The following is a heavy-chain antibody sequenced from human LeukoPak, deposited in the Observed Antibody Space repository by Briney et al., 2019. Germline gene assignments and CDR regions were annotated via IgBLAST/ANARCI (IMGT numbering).Heavy chain of an antibody. CDR1: AFTFSNYA. Sequence: GGSLRLSCAASAFTFSNYAMSWVRQAPGKGLVWVSRINGYGSSTDFADSVKGRFTISRDNAKNTLYLQMNSLRAEDTAVYYCARDAPGNTALDYWGQGTLVTVSS. D-gene: IGHD5-18*01. CDR3: ARDAPGNTALDY. J-gene: IGHJ4*02. V-gene: IGHV3-74*01. CDR2: INGYGSST.